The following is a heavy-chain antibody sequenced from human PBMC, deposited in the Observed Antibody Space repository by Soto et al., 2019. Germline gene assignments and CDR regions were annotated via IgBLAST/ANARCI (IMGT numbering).Heavy chain of an antibody. D-gene: IGHD4-17*01. Sequence: QVQLQESGPGLVKPSQTLSLTCTVSGGSISSGDYYWSWIRQPPGKGLEWIGYIYDSGSTYYNPTLQSRDTKSVESSTKTFSLKLRSVTDADTDVYYCAAISHDYGAYRFDYWGQGTLVTVSS. CDR3: AAISHDYGAYRFDY. J-gene: IGHJ4*02. CDR2: IYDSGST. CDR1: GGSISSGDYY. V-gene: IGHV4-30-4*01.